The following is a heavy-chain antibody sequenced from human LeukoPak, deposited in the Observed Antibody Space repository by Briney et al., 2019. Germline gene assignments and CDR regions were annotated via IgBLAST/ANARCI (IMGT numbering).Heavy chain of an antibody. CDR2: ITGSGDLT. J-gene: IGHJ4*02. D-gene: IGHD5-24*01. CDR3: ARSKDGYNIYDY. CDR1: GLTFSNYV. Sequence: PGRSLRLSCAASGLTFSNYVMNWVRQAPGKGLEWVSTITGSGDLTYYADSVEGRFTISRDDSKNTLYLQMNSLRAEDTAVYYCARSKDGYNIYDYWGQGALVIVSS. V-gene: IGHV3-23*01.